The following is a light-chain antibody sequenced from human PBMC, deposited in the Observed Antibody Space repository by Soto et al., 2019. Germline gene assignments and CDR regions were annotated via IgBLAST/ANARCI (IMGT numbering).Light chain of an antibody. V-gene: IGLV1-51*01. CDR3: GTWDSSLSAGYV. J-gene: IGLJ1*01. Sequence: QSVLTQPPSVSAAPGQKVTISCSGSSSNIGNNYVSWYQQLPGTAPKLLIYDNNKRPSGIPDRFSGSKSCTSATLGITGLQTGDEADYYCGTWDSSLSAGYVFGTGTKVTVL. CDR2: DNN. CDR1: SSNIGNNY.